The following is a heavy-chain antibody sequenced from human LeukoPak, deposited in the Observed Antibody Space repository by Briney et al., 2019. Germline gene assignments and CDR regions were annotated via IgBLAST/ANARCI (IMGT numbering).Heavy chain of an antibody. CDR1: GFTFSNAW. D-gene: IGHD6-19*01. Sequence: GGSLRLSCAASGFTFSNAWMSWVRQAPGKGLEWVGRIKSKTDGGTTDYAAPVKGRFTISRDDSKNTLYLQMNSLKTEDAAVYYCTTDRVSSAGRVYWGQGTLVTVSS. V-gene: IGHV3-15*01. CDR3: TTDRVSSAGRVY. J-gene: IGHJ4*02. CDR2: IKSKTDGGTT.